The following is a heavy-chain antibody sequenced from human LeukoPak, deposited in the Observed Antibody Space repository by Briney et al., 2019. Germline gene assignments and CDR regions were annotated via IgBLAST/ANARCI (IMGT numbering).Heavy chain of an antibody. CDR3: ARHYCSGGNCYGLGY. V-gene: IGHV4-39*01. Sequence: PSETLSLSCSVSAGSISSSDYQWSWIRQPPGKGLEWIGSILYSGSTSYNPSVESRVTISADVSKNQFSLRLSSVTAADTAVYYCARHYCSGGNCYGLGYWGQGTLVTVSS. J-gene: IGHJ4*02. D-gene: IGHD2-15*01. CDR1: AGSISSSDYQ. CDR2: ILYSGST.